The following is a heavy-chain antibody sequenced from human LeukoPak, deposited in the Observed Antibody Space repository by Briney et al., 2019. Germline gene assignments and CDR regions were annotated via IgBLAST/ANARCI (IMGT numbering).Heavy chain of an antibody. CDR3: ARVNYGDHGYYYYGMDV. CDR2: IYHSGST. J-gene: IGHJ6*02. D-gene: IGHD4-17*01. Sequence: KTSETLSLTCTVSGYSISSGYYWGWIRQPPGKGLEWIGSIYHSGSTYYNPSLKSRVTISVDTSKNQFSLKLSSVTAADTAVYYCARVNYGDHGYYYYGMDVWGQGTTVTVSS. V-gene: IGHV4-38-2*02. CDR1: GYSISSGYY.